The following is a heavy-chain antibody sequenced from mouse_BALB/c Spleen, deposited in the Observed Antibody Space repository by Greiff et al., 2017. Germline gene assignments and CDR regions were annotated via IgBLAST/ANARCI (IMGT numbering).Heavy chain of an antibody. J-gene: IGHJ4*01. CDR1: GFTFSSFG. CDR3: ARDYDYDDYYAMDY. V-gene: IGHV5-17*02. CDR2: ISSGSSTI. D-gene: IGHD2-4*01. Sequence: EVKVVESGGGLVQPGGSRKLSCAASGFTFSSFGMHWVRQAPEKGLEWVAYISSGSSTIYYADTVKGRFTISRDNPKNTLFLQMTSLRSEDTAMYYCARDYDYDDYYAMDYWGQGTSVTVSS.